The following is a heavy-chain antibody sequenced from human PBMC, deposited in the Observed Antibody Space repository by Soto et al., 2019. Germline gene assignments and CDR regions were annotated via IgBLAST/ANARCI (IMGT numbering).Heavy chain of an antibody. CDR2: ISAYNGNT. J-gene: IGHJ3*02. CDR3: ARDRYDYGDFGRAFDI. V-gene: IGHV1-18*01. D-gene: IGHD4-17*01. CDR1: GYTFTSSG. Sequence: QVQLVQSGGEMKEPGASVEVYCEASGYTFTSSGISWVRQAPGQGHEGMGWISAYNGNTKYVQKFQGGVTMTTDTSTSTAYMELRSLRSDDTAVYYCARDRYDYGDFGRAFDIWGQGTMVTVSS.